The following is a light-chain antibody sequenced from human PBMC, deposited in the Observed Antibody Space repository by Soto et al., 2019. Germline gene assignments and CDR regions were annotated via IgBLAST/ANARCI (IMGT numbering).Light chain of an antibody. CDR3: QQYNSYWT. V-gene: IGKV1-5*03. J-gene: IGKJ1*01. Sequence: DIQMTQSPSTLSASVGDRVSINCRASQSISAWLAWYQQKPGKAPRLLIYKASTLEIGVPSRFSGSGSGTEFTLTISSLQPDDFATYYCQQYNSYWTFGQGTKVDI. CDR2: KAS. CDR1: QSISAW.